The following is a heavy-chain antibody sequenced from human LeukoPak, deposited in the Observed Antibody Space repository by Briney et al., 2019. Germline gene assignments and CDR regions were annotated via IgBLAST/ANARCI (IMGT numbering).Heavy chain of an antibody. CDR3: ARRGAVAGTWGAFDI. CDR1: GYTFTSNA. Sequence: ASVKVSCKASGYTFTSNALNWVRQSPGQGLEWMGWINPNSGGTNYAQKFQGRVTMTRDTSISTAYMELSRLRSDDTAVYYCARRGAVAGTWGAFDIWGQGTMVTVSS. D-gene: IGHD6-19*01. J-gene: IGHJ3*02. V-gene: IGHV1-2*02. CDR2: INPNSGGT.